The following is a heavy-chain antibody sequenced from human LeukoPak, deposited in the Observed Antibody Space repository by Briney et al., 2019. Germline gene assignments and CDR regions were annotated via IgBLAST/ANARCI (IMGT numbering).Heavy chain of an antibody. Sequence: SVKVSCKASGFTFTSSAVQWVRQARGQRLEWIGWIVVGSGNTNYAQKFQERVTITRDMSTSTAYIELSSLRSEDTAVYYCAADPRAYSSSWYKYYYYGMDVWGQGTTVTVSS. CDR3: AADPRAYSSSWYKYYYYGMDV. CDR2: IVVGSGNT. D-gene: IGHD6-13*01. CDR1: GFTFTSSA. V-gene: IGHV1-58*01. J-gene: IGHJ6*02.